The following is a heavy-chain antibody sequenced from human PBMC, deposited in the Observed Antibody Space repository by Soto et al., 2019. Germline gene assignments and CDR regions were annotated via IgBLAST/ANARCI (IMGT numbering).Heavy chain of an antibody. Sequence: ERLLLKGTRSRCSMNRYKKKWIRQPPGKGLEWIGYIYYSGSTNYNPSLKSRVTISVDTSKNQFSLKLSSVTAADTAVYYCARQSTGYCSSTSCPFDYWGLGTVVTVSS. CDR3: ARQSTGYCSSTSCPFDY. J-gene: IGHJ4*02. CDR1: RCSMNRYK. CDR2: IYYSGST. D-gene: IGHD2-2*01. V-gene: IGHV4-59*08.